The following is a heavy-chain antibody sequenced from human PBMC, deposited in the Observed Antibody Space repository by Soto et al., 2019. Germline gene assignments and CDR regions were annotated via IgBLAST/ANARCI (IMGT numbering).Heavy chain of an antibody. CDR3: ARDRTTDH. V-gene: IGHV1-18*01. CDR1: GYTFNRYA. J-gene: IGHJ5*02. CDR2: INGDTLEA. Sequence: QVQLVQSGAEVRKPGASVTVSCKASGYTFNRYAISWLRQAPGQGPEWMGWINGDTLEASYARKFQGRVTLTTNTSTSNVYMELMSLQDAATSVYSCARDRTTDHWGQGTLVTVSS.